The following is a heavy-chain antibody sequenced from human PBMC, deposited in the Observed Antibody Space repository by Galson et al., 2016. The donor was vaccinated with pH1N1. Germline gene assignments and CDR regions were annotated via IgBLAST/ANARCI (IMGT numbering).Heavy chain of an antibody. Sequence: SLRLSCAASGFVFSNHAMTWVRQAPGEGLERVSSVSGHDDDTFYADSVKGRFTISRDNSKNTMFLYMNSLRADDTALYYCAKQRGHSSGGWRGAFDIWGQGTTVTVSS. CDR3: AKQRGHSSGGWRGAFDI. J-gene: IGHJ3*02. CDR2: VSGHDDDT. CDR1: GFVFSNHA. V-gene: IGHV3-23*01. D-gene: IGHD6-19*01.